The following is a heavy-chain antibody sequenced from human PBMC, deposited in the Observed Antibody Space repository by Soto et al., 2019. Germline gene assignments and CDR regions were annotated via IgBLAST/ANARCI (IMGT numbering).Heavy chain of an antibody. CDR2: INAGNGNT. Sequence: ASVKVSCKASGYTFTSYAMHWVRQAPGQRLEWMGWINAGNGNTKYSQKFQGRVTITRDTSASTAYMELSSLRSEDTAVYYCASQLGYEQAFDYWGQGALVTASS. J-gene: IGHJ4*02. CDR3: ASQLGYEQAFDY. D-gene: IGHD5-12*01. CDR1: GYTFTSYA. V-gene: IGHV1-3*01.